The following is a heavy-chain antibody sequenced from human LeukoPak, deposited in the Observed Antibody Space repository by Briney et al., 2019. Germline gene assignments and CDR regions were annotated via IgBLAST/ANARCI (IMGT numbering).Heavy chain of an antibody. D-gene: IGHD3-10*01. CDR3: ACGYGSGSVYYFDY. J-gene: IGHJ4*02. CDR1: GGTFSSYA. V-gene: IGHV1-69*01. Sequence: SVKVSCKASGGTFSSYAISWVRQAPGQGLEWVGGIIPIFGTANYEQKFQGRVTITADESTSTAYMELNSLRSEDTAVYYCACGYGSGSVYYFDYWGQGTLVTVSS. CDR2: IIPIFGTA.